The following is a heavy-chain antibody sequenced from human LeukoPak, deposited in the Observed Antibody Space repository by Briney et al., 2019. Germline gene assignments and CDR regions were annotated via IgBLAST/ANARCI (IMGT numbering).Heavy chain of an antibody. Sequence: ASVKVSCKASGYTFTSYGISWVRQAPGQGLEWMGWISAYNGNTNYAQKLQGRVTMTTDTSTSTAYMELRSLRSDDTAVYYCARFGGGPNSNYYHYGMDVWGQGTTVTVSS. CDR1: GYTFTSYG. J-gene: IGHJ6*02. CDR3: ARFGGGPNSNYYHYGMDV. D-gene: IGHD3-16*01. CDR2: ISAYNGNT. V-gene: IGHV1-18*01.